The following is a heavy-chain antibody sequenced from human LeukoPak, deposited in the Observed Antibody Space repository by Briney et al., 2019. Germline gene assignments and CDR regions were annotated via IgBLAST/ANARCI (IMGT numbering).Heavy chain of an antibody. Sequence: PGGSLRLSCAASGFTFSSYWMSWVRQAPGKGLEWVANIKQDGSEKYYVDSVKGRFTISSDNAKNSLYLQMNSLRAEDTAVYYCARAGGPNWFDPWGQGTLVTVSS. D-gene: IGHD2-15*01. CDR1: GFTFSSYW. CDR2: IKQDGSEK. J-gene: IGHJ5*02. V-gene: IGHV3-7*01. CDR3: ARAGGPNWFDP.